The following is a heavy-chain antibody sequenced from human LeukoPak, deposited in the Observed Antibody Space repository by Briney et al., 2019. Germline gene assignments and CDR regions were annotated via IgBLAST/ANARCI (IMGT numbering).Heavy chain of an antibody. CDR3: ARDQWYYYGSGSYHPQDY. Sequence: GRCLRLSCAASGFTFSDYYMSWIRQAPGKGLEWVSYISSSSSYTNYADSVKGRFTISRDNAKNSLYLQMNSLRAEDTAVYYCARDQWYYYGSGSYHPQDYWGQGTLVSVYS. D-gene: IGHD3-10*01. CDR1: GFTFSDYY. J-gene: IGHJ4*02. V-gene: IGHV3-11*06. CDR2: ISSSSSYT.